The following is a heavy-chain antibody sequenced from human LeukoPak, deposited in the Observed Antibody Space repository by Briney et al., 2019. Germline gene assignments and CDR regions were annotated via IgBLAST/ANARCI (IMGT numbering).Heavy chain of an antibody. CDR2: ISSSGSTI. D-gene: IGHD6-19*01. CDR3: AREMRSGWSTTDLYNCFDS. J-gene: IGHJ5*01. CDR1: GFTFSDYY. V-gene: IGHV3-11*01. Sequence: GGTLRLSCAASGFTFSDYYMSWHRQAPGKGREGVSYISSSGSTIYYADSVKGRFTISRDNAKNSLYLQMTSLRAEDTAVYYCAREMRSGWSTTDLYNCFDSWGQGTLVTVSS.